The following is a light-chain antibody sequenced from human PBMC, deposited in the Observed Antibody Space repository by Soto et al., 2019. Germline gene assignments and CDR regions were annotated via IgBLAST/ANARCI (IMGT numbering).Light chain of an antibody. J-gene: IGKJ1*01. V-gene: IGKV3-11*01. CDR1: QSVSNY. CDR2: DAS. CDR3: QQYNNWPPWT. Sequence: EIVLTQSPATLSLSPGERATLSCRASQSVSNYLAWYQLKSGQAPRLLIYDASNRATGIPARFSGTGSGTEFTLSISSLQSEDFAVYYCQQYNNWPPWTLGQGTKVDIK.